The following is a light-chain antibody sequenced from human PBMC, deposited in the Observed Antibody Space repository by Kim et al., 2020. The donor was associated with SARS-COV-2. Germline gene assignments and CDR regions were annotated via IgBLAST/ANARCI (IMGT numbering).Light chain of an antibody. CDR2: AAS. J-gene: IGKJ2*01. CDR1: QSISSY. Sequence: SVGDRVTITCRASQSISSYLTWYQQKPGKAPKLLIYAASSLQSGVPSRFSGSGSGTDFTLTISSLQPGDSATYYCQQSYSSPQMYTFGQGAKLEI. V-gene: IGKV1-39*01. CDR3: QQSYSSPQMYT.